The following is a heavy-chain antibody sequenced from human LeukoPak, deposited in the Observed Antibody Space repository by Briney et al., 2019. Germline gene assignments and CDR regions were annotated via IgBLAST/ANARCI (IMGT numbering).Heavy chain of an antibody. CDR2: IIPIFGTA. D-gene: IGHD3-3*01. Sequence: AASVKVSCKASGGTFSSYAISWVRQAPGQGLEWMGRIIPIFGTANYAQKFQGRVTITTDESTSTAYMELSSLRSEDTAVYYCARGGGIYYDFWSGYETYFDYWGQGTLVTVSS. CDR3: ARGGGIYYDFWSGYETYFDY. V-gene: IGHV1-69*05. J-gene: IGHJ4*02. CDR1: GGTFSSYA.